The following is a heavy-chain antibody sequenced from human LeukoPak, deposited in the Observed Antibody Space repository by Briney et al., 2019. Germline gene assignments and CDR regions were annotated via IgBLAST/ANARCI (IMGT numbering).Heavy chain of an antibody. J-gene: IGHJ4*02. D-gene: IGHD2-15*01. CDR2: IRYDGSNK. CDR3: AKDLNRYGSGGSCYFYDY. Sequence: PGGSLRLSCAASGFTFSSYGMHWVRQAPGKGLEWVAFIRYDGSNKYYADSVKGRFTISRDNSKNTLYLQMNSLRAEDTAVYYCAKDLNRYGSGGSCYFYDYWGQGTLVTVSS. CDR1: GFTFSSYG. V-gene: IGHV3-30*02.